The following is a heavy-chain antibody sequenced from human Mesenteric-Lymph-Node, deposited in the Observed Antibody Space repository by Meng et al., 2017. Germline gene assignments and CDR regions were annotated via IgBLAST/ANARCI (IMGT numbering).Heavy chain of an antibody. CDR2: ISYDGSNK. CDR3: ARAYYGGNWGPFDY. V-gene: IGHV3-30*01. D-gene: IGHD4-23*01. Sequence: GESLKISCAASGFTFNSYAMHWVRQAPGKGLEWVAVISYDGSNKYYADSVKGRFTISRDNSKNTLYLQMNSLRAEDTAVYYCARAYYGGNWGPFDYWGQGTLVTVSS. J-gene: IGHJ4*02. CDR1: GFTFNSYA.